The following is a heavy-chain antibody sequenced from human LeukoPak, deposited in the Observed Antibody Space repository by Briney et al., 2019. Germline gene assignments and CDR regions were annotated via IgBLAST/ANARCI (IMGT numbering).Heavy chain of an antibody. D-gene: IGHD3-10*01. J-gene: IGHJ4*02. CDR2: IIPIFGTA. CDR1: GGTFSSYA. V-gene: IGHV1-69*13. Sequence: GASVKVSCKASGGTFSSYAISWVRQAPGQGLEWMGGIIPIFGTANYAQKFQGRVTITADESTSTAYMELSSLRSEDTAVYYCARDSYGSGSHPYYFDYWGQGTLVTVSS. CDR3: ARDSYGSGSHPYYFDY.